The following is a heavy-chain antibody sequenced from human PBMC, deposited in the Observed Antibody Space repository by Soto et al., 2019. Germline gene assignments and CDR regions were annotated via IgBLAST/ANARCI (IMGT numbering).Heavy chain of an antibody. V-gene: IGHV3-30*18. CDR2: ISYDGSNK. Sequence: QVQLVESGGGVVQPGRSLRLSCAASGFTFSSYGMHWVRQAPGKGLEWVAVISYDGSNKYYADSVKGRFTISRDNSKNTLYLQMNSLRAEDTAVYYCAKARAYYYDSCALGDYWGQGTLVAVSS. CDR1: GFTFSSYG. D-gene: IGHD3-22*01. CDR3: AKARAYYYDSCALGDY. J-gene: IGHJ4*02.